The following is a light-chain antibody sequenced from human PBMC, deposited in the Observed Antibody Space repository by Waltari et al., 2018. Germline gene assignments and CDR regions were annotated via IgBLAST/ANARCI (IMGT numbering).Light chain of an antibody. CDR3: QQYNDWPPLT. CDR1: QSVSSF. CDR2: GAS. V-gene: IGKV3-15*01. J-gene: IGKJ4*01. Sequence: EVVITQSPATLSLSPGERATLSCRARQSVSSFLAWYQQKPGQAPRLLIYGASTRATGIPARFSGSGSGTEFTLTISSLQSEDFAVYYCQQYNDWPPLTFGGGTKVEIK.